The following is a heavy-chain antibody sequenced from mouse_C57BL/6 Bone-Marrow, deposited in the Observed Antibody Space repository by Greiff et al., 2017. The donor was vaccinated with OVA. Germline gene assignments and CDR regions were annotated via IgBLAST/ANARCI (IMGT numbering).Heavy chain of an antibody. D-gene: IGHD2-2*01. CDR2: IYIGNGDT. V-gene: IGHV1-58*01. CDR3: ARGYDGGEF. J-gene: IGHJ1*03. Sequence: VQLQQSGAELVRPGSSVKMSCKTSGYTFTSYGINWVKQRPGQGLEWIGYIYIGNGDTEYNEKFKGKATLTSDTSSSTAYMQLSSLTSADSAIYFCARGYDGGEFWGTGTTVTVSS. CDR1: GYTFTSYG.